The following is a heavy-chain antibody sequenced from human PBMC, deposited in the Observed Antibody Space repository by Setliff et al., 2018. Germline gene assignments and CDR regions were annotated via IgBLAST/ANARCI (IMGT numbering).Heavy chain of an antibody. CDR1: GYTFTASY. V-gene: IGHV1-2*04. Sequence: ASVKVSCKTSGYTFTASYIHWVRQAPGQGLEWMGWINPKTGGTNLAQKFQGWVSMTRDTSITTAYMELSRLTSDDMAVYFCARSDHLVVDGFDVWGQGTMVTVSS. CDR2: INPKTGGT. J-gene: IGHJ3*01. D-gene: IGHD3-16*01. CDR3: ARSDHLVVDGFDV.